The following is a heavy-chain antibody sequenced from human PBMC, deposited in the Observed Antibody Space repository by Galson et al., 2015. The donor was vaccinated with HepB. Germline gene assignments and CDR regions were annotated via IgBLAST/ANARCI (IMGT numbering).Heavy chain of an antibody. Sequence: QSGAEVKKPGESLRISCQGSGYSFTTYWINWLRQMPGKGLEWVGRIDPSGSYADYSTSFRGHVTISAYQSINTAYLQWSSLKASDTALYYCARRYCTGGSCYSGFDYWGQGTLVTVSS. J-gene: IGHJ4*02. CDR3: ARRYCTGGSCYSGFDY. D-gene: IGHD2-15*01. CDR2: IDPSGSYA. CDR1: GYSFTTYW. V-gene: IGHV5-10-1*01.